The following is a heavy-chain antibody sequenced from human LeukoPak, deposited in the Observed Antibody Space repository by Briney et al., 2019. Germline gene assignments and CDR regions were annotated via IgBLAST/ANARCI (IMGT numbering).Heavy chain of an antibody. CDR3: ARDPAYGGIVDYYYMDV. Sequence: PSQTLSLTRSVSGGHISSGIYYWRWIRQPAGERLEWSGRIYTSGSTNYNPSLKSRVTISVDTSKNQFSLKLSSVTAADTAVYYCARDPAYGGIVDYYYMDVWGKGTTVTVSS. CDR2: IYTSGST. V-gene: IGHV4-61*02. J-gene: IGHJ6*03. D-gene: IGHD4-23*01. CDR1: GGHISSGIYY.